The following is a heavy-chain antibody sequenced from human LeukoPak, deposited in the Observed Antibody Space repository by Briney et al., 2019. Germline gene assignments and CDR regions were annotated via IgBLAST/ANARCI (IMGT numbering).Heavy chain of an antibody. CDR2: ISGSGGST. D-gene: IGHD3-3*01. J-gene: IGHJ4*02. Sequence: PGGSLRLSCAASGFTFSGYAMSWVRQAPGKGLEWVSAISGSGGSTYYADSVKGRFTISRDNSKNTLYLQMNSLRAEDTAVYYCAKIPKRVGFWSGYSSVPAKYYFDYWGQGTLVTVSS. CDR1: GFTFSGYA. V-gene: IGHV3-23*01. CDR3: AKIPKRVGFWSGYSSVPAKYYFDY.